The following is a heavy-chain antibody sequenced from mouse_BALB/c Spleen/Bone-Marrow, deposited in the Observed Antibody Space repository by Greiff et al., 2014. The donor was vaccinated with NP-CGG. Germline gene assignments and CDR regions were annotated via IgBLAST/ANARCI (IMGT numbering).Heavy chain of an antibody. CDR3: ARSDGYRTMDY. CDR1: GYAFSTSW. Sequence: VQLVESGPELVKPGASVKISCKASGYAFSTSWMNWVKQRPGQGLEWIGRIYPGDGDTNYNGKFKGKATLTADKSSSTAYMQLSSLTSVDSAVYFCARSDGYRTMDYWGQGTSVTVPS. CDR2: IYPGDGDT. D-gene: IGHD2-3*01. V-gene: IGHV1-82*01. J-gene: IGHJ4*01.